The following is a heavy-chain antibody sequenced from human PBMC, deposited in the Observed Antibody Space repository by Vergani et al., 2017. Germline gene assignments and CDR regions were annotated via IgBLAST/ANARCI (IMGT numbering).Heavy chain of an antibody. CDR2: IYYSGST. J-gene: IGHJ6*02. Sequence: QLQLQESGPGLVKPSETLSLTCTVSGGSISSSSYYWGWIRQPPGKGLEWIGSIYYSGSTYYNPSRKSRVTISVDTSKNQFSLKLSSVTAADTAVYCCARHLAYXGGDCYPYYYGMDVWGQGTTVTVSS. V-gene: IGHV4-39*01. CDR3: ARHLAYXGGDCYPYYYGMDV. CDR1: GGSISSSSYY. D-gene: IGHD2-21*02.